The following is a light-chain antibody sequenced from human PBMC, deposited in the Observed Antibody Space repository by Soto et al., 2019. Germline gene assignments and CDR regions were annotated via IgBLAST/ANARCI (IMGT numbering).Light chain of an antibody. CDR1: SGHSSYA. J-gene: IGLJ1*01. CDR2: LNSDGSH. V-gene: IGLV4-69*01. CDR3: QTWGTGIQV. Sequence: QSVLTQSPSASASLGASVKLTCTLSSGHSSYAIAWHQQQPEKGPRYLMKLNSDGSHSKGDGIPDRFSGSSSGAERYLTISSLQSEDEAAYYCQTWGTGIQVFGTGTKVTVL.